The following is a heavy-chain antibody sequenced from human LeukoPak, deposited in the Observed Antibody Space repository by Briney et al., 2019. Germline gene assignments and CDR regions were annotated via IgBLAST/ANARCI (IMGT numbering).Heavy chain of an antibody. J-gene: IGHJ4*02. CDR1: GFTFSSYS. V-gene: IGHV3-21*01. Sequence: GGSLRLSCAASGFTFSSYSMNWVRQAPGKGLEWVSSISSSSSYIYYADSVKGRFTISRDHAKNSLYLQMNSMRAEDTAVYYCASSVVVVAATGVWGQGTLVTV. D-gene: IGHD2-15*01. CDR3: ASSVVVVAATGV. CDR2: ISSSSSYI.